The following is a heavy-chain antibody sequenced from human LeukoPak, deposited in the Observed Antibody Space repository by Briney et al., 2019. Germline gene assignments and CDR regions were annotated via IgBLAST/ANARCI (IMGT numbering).Heavy chain of an antibody. V-gene: IGHV1-8*01. CDR3: ARRITMVRGVIITRRAKNWFDP. CDR2: MNPNRGNT. CDR1: GYTFTSCD. Sequence: ASVKVSCKASGYTFTSCDINWVRQATGQGLEWMGCMNPNRGNTGYAQKFQGRVTMTRNTSISTAYMELSSLRSEDTAVYYCARRITMVRGVIITRRAKNWFDPWGQGTLVTVSS. D-gene: IGHD3-10*01. J-gene: IGHJ5*02.